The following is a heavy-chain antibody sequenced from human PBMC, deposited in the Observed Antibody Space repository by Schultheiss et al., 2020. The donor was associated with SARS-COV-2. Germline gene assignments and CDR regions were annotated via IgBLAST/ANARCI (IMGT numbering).Heavy chain of an antibody. J-gene: IGHJ4*02. D-gene: IGHD3-10*01. CDR1: GFTFSSYE. CDR3: ARTVFTMVRGG. Sequence: GGSLRLSCAASGFTFSSYEMNWVRQAPGKGLEWVSYISSSGSTIYYADSVKGRFTISRDNAKNSLYLQMNSLRAEDTAVYYCARTVFTMVRGGWGQGTLVTVSS. CDR2: ISSSGSTI. V-gene: IGHV3-48*03.